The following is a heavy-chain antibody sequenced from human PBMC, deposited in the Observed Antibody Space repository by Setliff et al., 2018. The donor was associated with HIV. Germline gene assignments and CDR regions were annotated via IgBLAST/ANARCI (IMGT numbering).Heavy chain of an antibody. CDR2: IIPAFGTA. CDR1: GGTFSSYA. J-gene: IGHJ4*01. Sequence: SVKVSCKTSGGTFSSYAVSWVRQAPGQGLEWMGGIIPAFGTANYAQKFQGRVTITTDESTSTAYMEQSGLRSEDTAVYFCARDGLLVAGIRFDYWGQGTLVTVSS. CDR3: ARDGLLVAGIRFDY. D-gene: IGHD6-19*01. V-gene: IGHV1-69*05.